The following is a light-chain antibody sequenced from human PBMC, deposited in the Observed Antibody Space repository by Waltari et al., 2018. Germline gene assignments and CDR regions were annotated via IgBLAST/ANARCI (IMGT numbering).Light chain of an antibody. CDR3: GSYSASRTRLV. CDR1: SSDVGGHDY. CDR2: DVS. V-gene: IGLV2-14*03. Sequence: QSALTQPASVSGSPGQSISISCTGTSSDVGGHDYVSWYQQYPGKAPHLMILDVSNPPSVVSYRFSGSKSGNTASLTISGLQAEDEAYYYCGSYSASRTRLVFGGGTKVTVL. J-gene: IGLJ3*02.